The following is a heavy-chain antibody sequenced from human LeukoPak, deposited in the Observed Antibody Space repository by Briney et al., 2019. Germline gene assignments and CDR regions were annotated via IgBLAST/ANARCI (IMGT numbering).Heavy chain of an antibody. CDR2: IIPMFGTA. Sequence: SVKVSCMASGGTFSRHDISWVRQAPGQGLDWMGGIIPMFGTANYAQKFQGRVTITADESTSTVYMELSSLRSEDTAVYYCARDIESSRNSNPSYGYFDHWGQGTLVTVSS. CDR3: ARDIESSRNSNPSYGYFDH. V-gene: IGHV1-69*13. J-gene: IGHJ4*02. CDR1: GGTFSRHD. D-gene: IGHD5-18*01.